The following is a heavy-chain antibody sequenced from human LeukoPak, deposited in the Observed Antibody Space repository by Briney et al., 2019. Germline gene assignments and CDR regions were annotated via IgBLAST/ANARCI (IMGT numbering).Heavy chain of an antibody. V-gene: IGHV1-8*02. J-gene: IGHJ2*01. CDR1: GYTFTSYD. CDR2: MNPNSGTT. D-gene: IGHD5-24*01. CDR3: ARGGMATITGYFDL. Sequence: ASVKVSCKASGYTFTSYDINWVRQATGQGLEWMGWMNPNSGTTGYAQKFQGRVTMTRDTSTSTVYMELSSLRSEDTAVYYCARGGMATITGYFDLWGRGTLVTVSS.